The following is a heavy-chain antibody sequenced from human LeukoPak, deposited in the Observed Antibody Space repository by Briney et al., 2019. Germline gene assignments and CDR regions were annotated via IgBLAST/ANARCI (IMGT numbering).Heavy chain of an antibody. CDR3: ARVSYLGATTGVEDY. CDR2: IKQDGSEK. Sequence: PGGSLRLSCAASGFTFSNAWMSWVRQAPGKGLEWVANIKQDGSEKYYVDSVKGRFTISRDNAKNSLYLQMNSLRAEDTAVYYCARVSYLGATTGVEDYWGQGTLVTVSS. D-gene: IGHD1-26*01. CDR1: GFTFSNAW. V-gene: IGHV3-7*01. J-gene: IGHJ4*02.